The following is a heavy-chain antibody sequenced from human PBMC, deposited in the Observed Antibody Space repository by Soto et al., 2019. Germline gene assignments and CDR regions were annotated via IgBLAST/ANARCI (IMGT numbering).Heavy chain of an antibody. Sequence: GGSLRLSCAASGFTFSSYAMSWVRQAPGKGLEWVSAISGSGGSTYYADSVKGRFTISRDNSKNTLYLQMNSLRAEDTAVYYCAVPYCGGDCYDYWGQGTLVTVS. CDR2: ISGSGGST. CDR3: AVPYCGGDCYDY. CDR1: GFTFSSYA. J-gene: IGHJ4*02. D-gene: IGHD2-21*01. V-gene: IGHV3-23*01.